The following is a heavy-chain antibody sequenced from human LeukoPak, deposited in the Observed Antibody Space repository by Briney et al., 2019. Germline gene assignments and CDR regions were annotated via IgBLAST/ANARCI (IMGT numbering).Heavy chain of an antibody. CDR2: INHSGST. J-gene: IGHJ4*02. CDR1: GGSFSGYY. CDR3: ARGERRITIFGVVSIGGTFDY. V-gene: IGHV4-34*01. D-gene: IGHD3-3*01. Sequence: ETLSLTCAVYGGSFSGYYWSWIRQPPGRGLEWIGEINHSGSTNYNPSLKSRVTISVDTSKNQFSLKLSSVTAADTAVYYCARGERRITIFGVVSIGGTFDYWGQGTLVTVSS.